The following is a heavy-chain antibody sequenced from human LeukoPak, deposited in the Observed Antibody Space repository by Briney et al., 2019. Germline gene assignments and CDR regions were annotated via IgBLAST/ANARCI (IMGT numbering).Heavy chain of an antibody. CDR1: GGSISSHY. D-gene: IGHD5-24*01. V-gene: IGHV4-4*09. Sequence: SETLSLTCTVSGGSISSHYWSWIRQPPGKGLEWIGYIYTSGSTNYNPSLKSRVTISVDTSKNQFSLKLSSVTAADTAVYYCARVSYKYNWFDPWGQGTLVTVSS. CDR2: IYTSGST. J-gene: IGHJ5*02. CDR3: ARVSYKYNWFDP.